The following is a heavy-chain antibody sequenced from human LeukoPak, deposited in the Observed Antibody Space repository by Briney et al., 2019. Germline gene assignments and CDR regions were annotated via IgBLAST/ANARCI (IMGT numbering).Heavy chain of an antibody. CDR1: GFTFHNTW. V-gene: IGHV3-74*01. D-gene: IGHD2/OR15-2a*01. CDR2: IKGDGITT. CDR3: AADGEYAFLV. J-gene: IGHJ3*01. Sequence: GGSLRLSCAASGFTFHNTWMHWIRQAPGKGLVWVSRIKGDGITTTYADSVKGRFTISRDNAKNTLYLQMNSLRAEDTAVYYCAADGEYAFLVWGQGTMVTVSS.